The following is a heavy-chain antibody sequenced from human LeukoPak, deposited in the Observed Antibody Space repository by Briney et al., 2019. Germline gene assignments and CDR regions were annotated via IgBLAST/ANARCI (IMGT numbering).Heavy chain of an antibody. CDR3: ATRHPGFNAFDI. J-gene: IGHJ3*02. CDR2: ISASGGTT. V-gene: IGHV3-23*01. CDR1: GFTFSSYA. Sequence: GGSLRLSCAASGFTFSSYAMSWVRQAPGKGLEWVSAISASGGTTYYADSVKGRFTISRDNSKNTLYLQMNSLRAEDTAVYYCATRHPGFNAFDIWGQGTMVTVSS.